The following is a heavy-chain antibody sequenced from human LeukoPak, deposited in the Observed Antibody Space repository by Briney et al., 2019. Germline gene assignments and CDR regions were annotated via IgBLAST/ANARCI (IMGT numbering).Heavy chain of an antibody. J-gene: IGHJ6*03. Sequence: GGSLRLSCAASGFTFSSYWMHWVRQAPGKGLVWVSRINTDVSSTSYADSVKGRFTISRDNAKNTLYLQMNSLRAEDTAVYYCARGPSSWSGYYRDYYYYYMDVWGKGTTVTVSS. D-gene: IGHD3-3*01. CDR2: INTDVSST. CDR3: ARGPSSWSGYYRDYYYYYMDV. V-gene: IGHV3-74*01. CDR1: GFTFSSYW.